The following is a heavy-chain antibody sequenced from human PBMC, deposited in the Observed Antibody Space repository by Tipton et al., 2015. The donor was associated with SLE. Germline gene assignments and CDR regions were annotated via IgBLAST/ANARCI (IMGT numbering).Heavy chain of an antibody. CDR2: ISHSGRT. V-gene: IGHV4-59*12. CDR3: AREFLNPVTTVHYYFDL. Sequence: LRLSCAASGFMFSSYWMSWIRQHPGKGLEWIGYISHSGRTDYNPSLKSRVTISVDTSKNHFSLKLISVTAADTAVYYCAREFLNPVTTVHYYFDLWGRGTLVTVSS. D-gene: IGHD4-11*01. J-gene: IGHJ2*01. CDR1: GFMFSSYW.